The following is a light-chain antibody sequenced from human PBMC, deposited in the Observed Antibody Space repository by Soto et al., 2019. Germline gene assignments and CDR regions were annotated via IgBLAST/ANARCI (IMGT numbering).Light chain of an antibody. CDR1: QSAYSSY. Sequence: ELVLTQSPGTLSLSPGDRATLSCRSSQSAYSSYLSWYQQKPGQAPRLLIYGASNRATGIPDRFSGSGSGTDFTLTISGLEPEDFAVYYCQQYGSSPLTFGGGTKVEIK. V-gene: IGKV3-20*01. CDR3: QQYGSSPLT. J-gene: IGKJ4*01. CDR2: GAS.